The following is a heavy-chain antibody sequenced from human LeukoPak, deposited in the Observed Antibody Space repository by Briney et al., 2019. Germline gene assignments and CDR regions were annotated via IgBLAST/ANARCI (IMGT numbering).Heavy chain of an antibody. CDR3: ARVAGQVDAFDI. D-gene: IGHD6-19*01. J-gene: IGHJ3*02. CDR1: GFTFSSYA. CDR2: IYYSGST. Sequence: LRLSCAASGFTFSSYAMSWVRQHPGKGLEWIGYIYYSGSTYYNPSLKSRVTISVDTSKNQFSLKLSSVTAADTAVYYCARVAGQVDAFDIWGQGTMVTVSS. V-gene: IGHV4-31*02.